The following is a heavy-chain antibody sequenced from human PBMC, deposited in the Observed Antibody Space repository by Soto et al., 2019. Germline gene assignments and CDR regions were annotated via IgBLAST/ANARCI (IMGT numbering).Heavy chain of an antibody. CDR2: ISGGTSST. D-gene: IGHD6-13*01. V-gene: IGHV3-23*01. CDR3: AKERWAAAGTPTLAY. CDR1: GFTFSSYA. Sequence: EVQLLESGGGLVQPGGSLRLSCAASGFTFSSYAMSWVRQAPGKGLEWVSAISGGTSSTYYADSVKGRVTISRDNSKKTLYLQMNSLRAADTAVYYCAKERWAAAGTPTLAYWGKGTLVTVSS. J-gene: IGHJ4*02.